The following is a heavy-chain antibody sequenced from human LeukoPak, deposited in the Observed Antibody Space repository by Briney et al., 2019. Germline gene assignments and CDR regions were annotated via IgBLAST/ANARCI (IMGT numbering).Heavy chain of an antibody. CDR3: ARDPKWGIAVAGTSGFDY. CDR1: GFTFTGYY. J-gene: IGHJ4*02. D-gene: IGHD6-19*01. Sequence: ASVKVSCKASGFTFTGYYMHWVRQAPGQGLEWMGWINPNSGGTNYAQKFQGRVTMTRDTSISTAYMELSRLRSDDTAVYYCARDPKWGIAVAGTSGFDYWGQGTLVTVSS. CDR2: INPNSGGT. V-gene: IGHV1-2*02.